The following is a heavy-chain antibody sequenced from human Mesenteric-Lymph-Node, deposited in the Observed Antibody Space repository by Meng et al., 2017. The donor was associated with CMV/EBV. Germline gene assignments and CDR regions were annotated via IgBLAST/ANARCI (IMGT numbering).Heavy chain of an antibody. J-gene: IGHJ5*02. D-gene: IGHD6-13*01. Sequence: QVQLVKSGAEVKKPGSSVTVSCKASGGTFSSYTISWVRQAPGQGLEWMGRIIPILGIANYAQKFQGRVTITADKSTSTAYMGLSSLRSEDTAVYYCAGGIAAAGSRWYDPCGQAPLVTVSS. CDR1: GGTFSSYT. CDR2: IIPILGIA. V-gene: IGHV1-69*02. CDR3: AGGIAAAGSRWYDP.